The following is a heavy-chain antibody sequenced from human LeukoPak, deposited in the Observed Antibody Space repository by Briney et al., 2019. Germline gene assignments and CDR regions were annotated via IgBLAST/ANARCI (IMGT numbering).Heavy chain of an antibody. CDR2: ISSSTI. CDR3: ARGGDYLWFDP. D-gene: IGHD4-17*01. Sequence: GGSLRLSCAASGFTFSSYSMNWVRQAPGKGLEWVSYISSSTIYYADSVKGRFTISRDNAKNSLYLQMNSLRAEDTAVYYCARGGDYLWFDPWGQGTLVTVSS. V-gene: IGHV3-48*04. J-gene: IGHJ5*02. CDR1: GFTFSSYS.